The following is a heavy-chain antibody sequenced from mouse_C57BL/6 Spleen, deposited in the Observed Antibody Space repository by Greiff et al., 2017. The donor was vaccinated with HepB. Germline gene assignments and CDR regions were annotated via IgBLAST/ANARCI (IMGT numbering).Heavy chain of an antibody. Sequence: EVKLQESGPGLVKPSQSLSLTCSVTGFSITSGYYWNWIRQFPGNKLEWMGYISYDGSNNYNPSLKNRISITRDTSKNQFFLKLNSVTTEDTATYYCARRDYYHFDYWGQGTTLTVSS. J-gene: IGHJ2*01. V-gene: IGHV3-6*01. CDR3: ARRDYYHFDY. CDR1: GFSITSGYY. D-gene: IGHD1-1*02. CDR2: ISYDGSN.